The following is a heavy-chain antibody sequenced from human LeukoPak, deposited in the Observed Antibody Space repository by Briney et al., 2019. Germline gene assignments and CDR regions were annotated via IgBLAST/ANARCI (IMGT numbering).Heavy chain of an antibody. CDR2: INHSGST. J-gene: IGHJ6*03. D-gene: IGHD5-12*01. Sequence: PSETLSLTCAVYGGSFSGYYWSWIRQPPGKGLEWIGEINHSGSTNYNPSLKSRVTISVDTSKNQFSLKLSSVTAADTAVYYCARGRLRAYYYYYMDVWGKGTTVTVSS. CDR1: GGSFSGYY. V-gene: IGHV4-34*01. CDR3: ARGRLRAYYYYYMDV.